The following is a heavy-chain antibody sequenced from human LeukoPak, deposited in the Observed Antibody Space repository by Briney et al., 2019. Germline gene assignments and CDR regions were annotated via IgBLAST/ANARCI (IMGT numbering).Heavy chain of an antibody. CDR3: AKIDRGYSSGWSGFDP. J-gene: IGHJ5*02. D-gene: IGHD6-19*01. V-gene: IGHV4-59*01. CDR2: IYYSGTT. CDR1: GGSISSYY. Sequence: QASETLSLTCTVSGGSISSYYWSWIRQPPGKGLECIGYIYYSGTTNYNPSLKSRVTISVDTSKNQFSLKLSSVTAADTAVYYCAKIDRGYSSGWSGFDPWGQRTLVTVSS.